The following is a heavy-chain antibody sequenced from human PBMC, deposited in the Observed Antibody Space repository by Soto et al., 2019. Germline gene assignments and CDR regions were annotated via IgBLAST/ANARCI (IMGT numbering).Heavy chain of an antibody. J-gene: IGHJ4*02. CDR1: GGSISNYY. Sequence: PSETLSLTCTVSGGSISNYYWSWLRQPPGKGLEWIGYIYYSGSTNYNPSLKSRVTISVDTSKNQFSLKLSSVTAADTAVYYCARGNGLLGYFDYWGQGTLVTVSS. V-gene: IGHV4-59*01. CDR2: IYYSGST. CDR3: ARGNGLLGYFDY. D-gene: IGHD2-8*01.